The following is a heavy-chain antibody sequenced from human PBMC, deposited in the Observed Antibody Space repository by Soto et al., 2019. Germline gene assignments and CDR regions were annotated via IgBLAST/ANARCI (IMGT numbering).Heavy chain of an antibody. CDR3: ARVGIAAAGGWTAFDI. CDR1: GGSISSGRYY. V-gene: IGHV4-31*03. J-gene: IGHJ3*02. Sequence: SETLSLTCTVSGGSISSGRYYWSWIRQHPGKGLEWIGYIYYSGSTYYNPSLKSRVTISVDTSKNQFSLKLSSVTAADTAVYYCARVGIAAAGGWTAFDIWGQGTMVTVSS. CDR2: IYYSGST. D-gene: IGHD6-13*01.